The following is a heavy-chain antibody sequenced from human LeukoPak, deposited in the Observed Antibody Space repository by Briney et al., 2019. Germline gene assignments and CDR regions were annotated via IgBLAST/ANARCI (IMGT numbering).Heavy chain of an antibody. Sequence: GGSLRLSCAASGFTFSSYGMHWVRQAPGKGLEWVAVIWYGGSNKYYADSVKGRFTISRDNSKNTLYLQMNSLRAEDTAVYYCARASTSNWGSSLDYWGQGTLVTVSS. V-gene: IGHV3-33*08. D-gene: IGHD7-27*01. J-gene: IGHJ4*02. CDR1: GFTFSSYG. CDR2: IWYGGSNK. CDR3: ARASTSNWGSSLDY.